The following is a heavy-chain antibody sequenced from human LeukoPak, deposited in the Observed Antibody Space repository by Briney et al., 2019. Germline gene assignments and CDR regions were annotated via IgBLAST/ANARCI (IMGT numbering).Heavy chain of an antibody. Sequence: ASVKVSCKASGYTFTGYYMYWVRQAPGQGLEWMGRINPNSGGTNYAQKFQGRVTMTRDTSISTAYMELSRLRSDDTAVYYCARDLIVVNWFDPWGQGTLVTVSS. V-gene: IGHV1-2*06. D-gene: IGHD2-15*01. CDR2: INPNSGGT. J-gene: IGHJ5*02. CDR3: ARDLIVVNWFDP. CDR1: GYTFTGYY.